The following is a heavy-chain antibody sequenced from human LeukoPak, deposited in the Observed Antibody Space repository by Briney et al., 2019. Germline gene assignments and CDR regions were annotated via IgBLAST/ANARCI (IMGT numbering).Heavy chain of an antibody. CDR2: TYYRSTWFN. J-gene: IGHJ4*02. D-gene: IGHD3-22*01. Sequence: SQTLSLTCAISGDSVSSNSAAWNWIRQSPSRGLEWLGRTYYRSTWFNEYAVTVRSRITINPDTSKNQFSLQLNSVTPEDTAMYYCARLSGSHYDTFDSWGQGTLVTVSS. V-gene: IGHV6-1*01. CDR1: GDSVSSNSAA. CDR3: ARLSGSHYDTFDS.